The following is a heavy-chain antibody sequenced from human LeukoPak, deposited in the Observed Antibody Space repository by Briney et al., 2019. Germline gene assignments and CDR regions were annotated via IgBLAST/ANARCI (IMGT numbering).Heavy chain of an antibody. CDR2: IYPGDSDT. CDR3: ARQIGSYYVSDY. CDR1: GYRFTSYG. Sequence: NPGESLKISCKGSGYRFTSYGIGWVRQMPGKGLEWMGIIYPGDSDTRYSPSFQGQVTISADTSISTAYMQWSSLKASDTAVYYCARQIGSYYVSDYWGQGSLVTVSS. V-gene: IGHV5-51*01. J-gene: IGHJ4*02. D-gene: IGHD1-26*01.